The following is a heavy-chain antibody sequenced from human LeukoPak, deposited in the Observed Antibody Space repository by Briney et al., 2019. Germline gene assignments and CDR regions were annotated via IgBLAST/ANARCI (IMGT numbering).Heavy chain of an antibody. CDR2: ITSSASTL. D-gene: IGHD5-18*01. CDR1: GFTFSDYY. J-gene: IGHJ3*02. Sequence: GGSLRLSCAASGFTFSDYYMSWIRQAPGKGLEWVSYITSSASTLYYADSVKGRFTISRDNAENSLFLQMNSLRAEDTAVYYCAREGVGVDTAMVFGFDIWGQGTMVTVSS. CDR3: AREGVGVDTAMVFGFDI. V-gene: IGHV3-11*01.